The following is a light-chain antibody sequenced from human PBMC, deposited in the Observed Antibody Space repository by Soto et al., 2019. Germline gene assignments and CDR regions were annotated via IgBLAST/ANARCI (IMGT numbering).Light chain of an antibody. CDR2: DND. V-gene: IGLV1-51*01. J-gene: IGLJ2*01. Sequence: QSVLTQPPSVSAAPGQKVTISCSGSSSNIGNNYVSWYQQLPGTAPKLLIYDNDYRPSGIPDRFSGSKSGTSATLGITGLQSGDEADYYCGPWDSSLSVVVFGGGTKLTVL. CDR1: SSNIGNNY. CDR3: GPWDSSLSVVV.